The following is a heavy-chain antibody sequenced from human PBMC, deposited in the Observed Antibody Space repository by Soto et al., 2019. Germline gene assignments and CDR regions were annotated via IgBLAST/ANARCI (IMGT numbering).Heavy chain of an antibody. J-gene: IGHJ4*02. CDR2: IIPIFGTA. Sequence: SVKVSCKASGGTFISYAISWVRQAPGQGLEWMGGIIPIFGTADYAQKFQGRVTITADESTSTGNMELSSLRSEDTAVYYCASHYDSSGYYYRGLDYWGQGTLVTVSS. CDR3: ASHYDSSGYYYRGLDY. V-gene: IGHV1-69*13. CDR1: GGTFISYA. D-gene: IGHD3-22*01.